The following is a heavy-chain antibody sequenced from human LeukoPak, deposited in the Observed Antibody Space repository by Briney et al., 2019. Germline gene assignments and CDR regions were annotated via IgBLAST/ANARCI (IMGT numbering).Heavy chain of an antibody. CDR2: MNPNSGNT. Sequence: ASVTVSFKASGYTFTSYDINWVRQATGQGREWMGWMNPNSGNTGYAQKFQGRVTMTRNTSISTAYMELSSLRSEDTAVYYCARGMEYCSSTSCYPTRYYYYYMDVWGKGTTVTVSS. CDR1: GYTFTSYD. V-gene: IGHV1-8*01. D-gene: IGHD2-2*01. CDR3: ARGMEYCSSTSCYPTRYYYYYMDV. J-gene: IGHJ6*03.